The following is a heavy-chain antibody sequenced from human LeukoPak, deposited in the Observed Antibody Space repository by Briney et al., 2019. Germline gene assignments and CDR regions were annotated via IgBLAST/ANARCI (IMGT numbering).Heavy chain of an antibody. D-gene: IGHD3-22*01. J-gene: IGHJ4*02. V-gene: IGHV3-30-3*01. CDR2: ISYDGSNK. CDR3: ARGGTNYYDSSGLDY. Sequence: PGGSLRLSCAASGFTFSSYAMHWVRQAPGKGLEWVAVISYDGSNKYYADSVKGRFTISRDNSKNTLYLQMNSLRAEDTAVYYCARGGTNYYDSSGLDYWGQGTLVTVSS. CDR1: GFTFSSYA.